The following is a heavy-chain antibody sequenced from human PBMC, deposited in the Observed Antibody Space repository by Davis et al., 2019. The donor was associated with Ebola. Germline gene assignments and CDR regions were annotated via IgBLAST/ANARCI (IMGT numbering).Heavy chain of an antibody. V-gene: IGHV3-21*01. CDR2: ISSSSSYI. CDR1: GFTFISYA. J-gene: IGHJ5*02. Sequence: GESLKISCAASGFTFISYAMGWVRQAPGKGLEWVSSISSSSSYIYYADSVKGRFTISRDNAKNSLYLQMNSLRDEDTAVYYCARDYGKGYSSSSYGPWGQGTLVTVSS. D-gene: IGHD6-6*01. CDR3: ARDYGKGYSSSSYGP.